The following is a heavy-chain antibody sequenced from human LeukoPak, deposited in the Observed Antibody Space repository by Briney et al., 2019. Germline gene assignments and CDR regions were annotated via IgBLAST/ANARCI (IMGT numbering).Heavy chain of an antibody. CDR1: GGSFSGYY. CDR2: INHSGST. CDR3: ARDRLGIAAAGTMDWYFDL. V-gene: IGHV4-34*01. Sequence: SETLSLTCAVYGGSFSGYYWSWIRQPPGKGLEWIGEINHSGSTNYNPSLKSRVTISVDRSKNQFSLKLSSVTAADTAVYYCARDRLGIAAAGTMDWYFDLWGRGTLVTVSS. J-gene: IGHJ2*01. D-gene: IGHD6-13*01.